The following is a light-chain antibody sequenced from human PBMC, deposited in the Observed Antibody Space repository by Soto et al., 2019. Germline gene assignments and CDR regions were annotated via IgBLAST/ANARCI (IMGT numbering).Light chain of an antibody. CDR3: LRDASYPYT. V-gene: IGKV1-6*01. J-gene: IGKJ2*01. CDR2: TIS. Sequence: AVQMTQSPSSLSASVGDRDTITCRASQDVRNDLGWYQQKPGQAPKLPIYTISTLQSGVPSRFSGSGSGTDFTLTISSRQPEDSATYYCLRDASYPYTFGQGTNLEI. CDR1: QDVRND.